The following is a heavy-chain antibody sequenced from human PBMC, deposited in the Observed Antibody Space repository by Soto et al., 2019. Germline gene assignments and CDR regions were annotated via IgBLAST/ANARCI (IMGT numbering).Heavy chain of an antibody. J-gene: IGHJ4*02. CDR3: AKGMGSVSYYASVNY. V-gene: IGHV3-30*18. CDR1: GFTFSSYG. Sequence: QVQLVESGGGVVQPGRSLRLSCAASGFTFSSYGMHWVRQAPGKGLEWVAVISYDGSNKYYADSVKGRFTISRDNAKNTLYLQMHSLRAEYTAVYYCAKGMGSVSYYASVNYWGQGTLVTVSS. D-gene: IGHD1-26*01. CDR2: ISYDGSNK.